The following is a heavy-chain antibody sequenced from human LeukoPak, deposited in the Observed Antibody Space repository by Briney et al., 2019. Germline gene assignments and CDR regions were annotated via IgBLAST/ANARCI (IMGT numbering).Heavy chain of an antibody. CDR2: ISWNSGSI. J-gene: IGHJ3*02. V-gene: IGHV3-9*03. Sequence: GGSLRLSCAASGFTFDDYAMHWVRQAPGKGLEWVSGISWNSGSIGYADSVKGRFTISRDNAKNSLYLQMNSLGAEDMALYYCAKDEFVASDFTGAFDIWGQGTMVTVSS. CDR3: AKDEFVASDFTGAFDI. D-gene: IGHD2-8*02. CDR1: GFTFDDYA.